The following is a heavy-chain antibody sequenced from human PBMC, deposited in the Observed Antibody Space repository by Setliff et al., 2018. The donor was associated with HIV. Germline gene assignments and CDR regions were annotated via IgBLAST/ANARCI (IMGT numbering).Heavy chain of an antibody. CDR2: ISYSGKT. V-gene: IGHV4-39*02. D-gene: IGHD3-9*01. CDR1: GVPTSASTYY. Sequence: SETLSLTCTVSGVPTSASTYYWGWIRQPPGKGLDWIGYISYSGKTYYNPSLKSRVTISVDTSNNHFPLRLNSVTAADTAVYYCARRDSYYDILTGRAFDAFDIWGQGTVVTVSS. J-gene: IGHJ3*02. CDR3: ARRDSYYDILTGRAFDAFDI.